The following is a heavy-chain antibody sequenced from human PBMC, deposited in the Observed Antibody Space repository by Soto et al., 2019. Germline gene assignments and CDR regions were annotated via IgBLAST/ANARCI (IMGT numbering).Heavy chain of an antibody. Sequence: GGSLRLCWAASGFTFSSYAMHWVRQAPGKGLEWVAVISYDGSNKYHADSVKGRFTISRDNSKNTLYLQMNSLRAEDTAVYYCARLPPSYGMDVWGQGTTVTV. CDR3: ARLPPSYGMDV. CDR2: ISYDGSNK. J-gene: IGHJ6*02. CDR1: GFTFSSYA. V-gene: IGHV3-30-3*01.